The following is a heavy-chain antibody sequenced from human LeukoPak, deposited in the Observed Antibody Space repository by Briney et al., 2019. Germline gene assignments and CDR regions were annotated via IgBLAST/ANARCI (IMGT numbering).Heavy chain of an antibody. V-gene: IGHV5-10-1*01. CDR1: GYSFTNFW. Sequence: GESLKISCKGSGYSFTNFWISWVRQMPGKALEWMGRINPSDSYTDYSPSFQGHVTISADKSISTAYLQWNTLKASDTAMYYCARRTGGYWGQGTLVTVSS. CDR3: ARRTGGY. D-gene: IGHD1-14*01. J-gene: IGHJ4*02. CDR2: INPSDSYT.